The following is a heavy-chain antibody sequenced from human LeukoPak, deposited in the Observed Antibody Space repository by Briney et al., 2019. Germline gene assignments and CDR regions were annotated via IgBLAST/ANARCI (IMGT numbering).Heavy chain of an antibody. D-gene: IGHD3-10*01. V-gene: IGHV4-34*01. CDR2: INHSGST. Sequence: PSETLSLTCTVSGGSFTPYYWSWIRQPPGKGLEWIGEINHSGSTNYNPSLKSRVTISVDTSKNQFSLKLSSVTAADTAVYYCASTTSGARFGELLSSAFDYWGQGTLVTVSS. CDR1: GGSFTPYY. CDR3: ASTTSGARFGELLSSAFDY. J-gene: IGHJ4*02.